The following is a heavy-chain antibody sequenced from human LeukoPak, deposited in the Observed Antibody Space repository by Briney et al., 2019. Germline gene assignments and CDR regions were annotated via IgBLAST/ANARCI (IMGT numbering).Heavy chain of an antibody. CDR2: ISGSGGST. CDR3: ANRYCSGGSCSSY. D-gene: IGHD2-15*01. J-gene: IGHJ4*02. V-gene: IGHV3-23*01. CDR1: GFTFSSYA. Sequence: GGSLRLSCAASGFTFSSYAMSWVRQAPGKGLEWVSAISGSGGSTYYADSVEGRFTISRDNSKNTLYLQMNSLKAEDTAVYYCANRYCSGGSCSSYWGQGTLVIVSS.